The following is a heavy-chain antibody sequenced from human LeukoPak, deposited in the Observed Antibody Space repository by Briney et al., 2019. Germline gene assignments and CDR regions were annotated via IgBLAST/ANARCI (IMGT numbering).Heavy chain of an antibody. CDR2: INGKDGST. V-gene: IGHV1-2*02. CDR3: ARGEGSTYSQFDY. Sequence: ASVKVSCKASGYTFDNFYIHWVRQAPGQGPEWMGWINGKDGSTKYAQRFQGRVIMTRVTAISTVYMDLSGLRPDDTAIYYWARGEGSTYSQFDYWRQGSLVTVSS. CDR1: GYTFDNFY. D-gene: IGHD5-12*01. J-gene: IGHJ4*02.